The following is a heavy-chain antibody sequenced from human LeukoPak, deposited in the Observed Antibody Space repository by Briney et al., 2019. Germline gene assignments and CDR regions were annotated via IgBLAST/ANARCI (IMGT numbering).Heavy chain of an antibody. J-gene: IGHJ2*01. D-gene: IGHD3-22*01. Sequence: SETLSLTCSVSGGSISNYYWSWIRQPPGKGLEWIGSMYYSGSTNYNPSLKSRATISEDTSKKQFSLMLSSVTAADTAVYYCARAGYDTSGFWYFDLWGRGTPVTVSS. CDR3: ARAGYDTSGFWYFDL. CDR2: MYYSGST. CDR1: GGSISNYY. V-gene: IGHV4-59*01.